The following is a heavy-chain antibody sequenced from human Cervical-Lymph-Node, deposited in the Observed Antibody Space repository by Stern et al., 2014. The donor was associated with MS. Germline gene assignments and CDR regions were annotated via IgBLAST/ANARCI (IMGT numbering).Heavy chain of an antibody. Sequence: VHLVQSGAVVKKPGESLKISCKASGYSFTTYWIAWVRQMPGKGLEWMGFIYPGDSDTTYSPSFQGQVTFSADKSISTAYLHWSSLKASDSAMYFCARQDSRGFDPWGQGTLVTVSS. D-gene: IGHD6-13*01. J-gene: IGHJ5*02. CDR2: IYPGDSDT. CDR1: GYSFTTYW. CDR3: ARQDSRGFDP. V-gene: IGHV5-51*01.